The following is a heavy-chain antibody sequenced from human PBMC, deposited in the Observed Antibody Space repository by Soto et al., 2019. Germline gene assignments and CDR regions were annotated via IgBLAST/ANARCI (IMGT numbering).Heavy chain of an antibody. Sequence: EVQLVESGGGLVKPGGSLRLSCAASGFTFSSYSMNWVRQAPGKGLEWVSSISSSSSYIYYADSVKGRFTISRDNAKNSLYLQMNSLRAEDTAVYYCARDRGLFDDFWSGYYRADWFDPWGQGTLVTVSS. CDR1: GFTFSSYS. CDR3: ARDRGLFDDFWSGYYRADWFDP. D-gene: IGHD3-3*01. CDR2: ISSSSSYI. J-gene: IGHJ5*02. V-gene: IGHV3-21*01.